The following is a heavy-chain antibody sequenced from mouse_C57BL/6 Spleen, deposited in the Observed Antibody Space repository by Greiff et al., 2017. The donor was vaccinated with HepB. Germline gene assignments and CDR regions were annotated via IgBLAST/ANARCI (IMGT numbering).Heavy chain of an antibody. Sequence: VQLQQSGPGLVKPSQSLSLTCSVTGYSITSGYYWNWIRQFPGNKLEWMGYISYDGSNNYNPSLKNRISITRDTSKNQFFLKLNSVTTEDTATYYCAINGGYWGQGTLVTVSA. CDR3: AINGGY. CDR2: ISYDGSN. J-gene: IGHJ3*01. V-gene: IGHV3-6*01. CDR1: GYSITSGYY.